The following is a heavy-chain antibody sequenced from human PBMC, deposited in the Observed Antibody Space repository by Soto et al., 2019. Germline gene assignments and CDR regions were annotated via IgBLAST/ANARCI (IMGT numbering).Heavy chain of an antibody. V-gene: IGHV5-51*01. CDR2: IYPGDSDT. D-gene: IGHD3-10*01. CDR3: VRGVTMFRGVITRFDF. CDR1: GYTFTSFW. J-gene: IGHJ4*02. Sequence: PGESLKISCKGSGYTFTSFWIAWVRQMPGKGLEWMGVIYPGDSDTSYSPSFQGLVTISVDKSINTAYLQWSSLKASDSAMYYCVRGVTMFRGVITRFDFSGQGALVTVSS.